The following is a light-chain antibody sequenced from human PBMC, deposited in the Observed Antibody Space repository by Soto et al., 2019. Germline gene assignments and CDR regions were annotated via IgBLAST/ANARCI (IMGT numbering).Light chain of an antibody. CDR2: KVY. CDR3: QHYNSYSEA. CDR1: QTIAIW. Sequence: DIQVTQSPSSLSVSLGVRFTLTCWAVQTIAIWMPWYQQKPGKAPKLLIYKVYTSKSGVPSRFSGSGSGTEFSLTISSLQPDDFATYYCQHYNSYSEAFCQGTKVDIK. V-gene: IGKV1-5*03. J-gene: IGKJ1*01.